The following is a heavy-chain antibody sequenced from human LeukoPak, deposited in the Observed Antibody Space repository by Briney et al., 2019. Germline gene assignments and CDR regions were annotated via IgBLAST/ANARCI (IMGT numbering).Heavy chain of an antibody. CDR2: ISYDGSNK. Sequence: GGSLRLSCAASGFTFSSYAMHWVRQAPGKGLEWVAVISYDGSNKYYADSVKGRFTISRDNSKNTLYLQMNSLRAEDTAVYYCARGAITMVRGVPDYWGQGTLVTVSS. CDR3: ARGAITMVRGVPDY. D-gene: IGHD3-10*01. V-gene: IGHV3-30*04. CDR1: GFTFSSYA. J-gene: IGHJ4*02.